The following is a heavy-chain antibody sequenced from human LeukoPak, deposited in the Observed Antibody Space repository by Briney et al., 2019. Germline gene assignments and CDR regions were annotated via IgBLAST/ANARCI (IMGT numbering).Heavy chain of an antibody. CDR2: IYYSGST. CDR3: ARDMRAYYDILTGYPPLYGMDV. D-gene: IGHD3-9*01. V-gene: IGHV4-59*01. Sequence: SETLSLTCTVSGCSISSYYWSWIRQPPGKGLEWSGYIYYSGSTNYNPSLKSRVTISVDTSKNQFSLKLSSVTAADTAVYYCARDMRAYYDILTGYPPLYGMDVWGKGTTVTVSS. J-gene: IGHJ6*04. CDR1: GCSISSYY.